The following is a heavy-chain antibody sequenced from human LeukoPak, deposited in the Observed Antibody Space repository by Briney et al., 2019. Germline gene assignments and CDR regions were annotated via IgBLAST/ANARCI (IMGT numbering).Heavy chain of an antibody. D-gene: IGHD4-23*01. J-gene: IGHJ4*02. Sequence: SQTLSLTCTVSGGSISSGGYSWSWIRQHPGKGLEWIGYIYYSGSTYYNPSLKSRVTISVDTSKNQFSLKLSSVTAADTAVYYCARDLVGGNSGGFDYWGQGTLVTVSS. CDR1: GGSISSGGYS. V-gene: IGHV4-31*03. CDR3: ARDLVGGNSGGFDY. CDR2: IYYSGST.